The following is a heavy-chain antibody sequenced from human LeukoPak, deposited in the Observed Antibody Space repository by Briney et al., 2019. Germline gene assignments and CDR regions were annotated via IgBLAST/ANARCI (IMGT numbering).Heavy chain of an antibody. Sequence: SETLSLTCTVSGGSISSNSYYWGWIRQPPGKGLEWIGSIYYSGSTYYNPSLKSRVTISVDTSKNQFSLKLSSVTAADTAVYYCARGVYYGSGTPLDYWGQGTLVTVSS. D-gene: IGHD3-10*01. CDR2: IYYSGST. J-gene: IGHJ4*02. CDR1: GGSISSNSYY. V-gene: IGHV4-39*01. CDR3: ARGVYYGSGTPLDY.